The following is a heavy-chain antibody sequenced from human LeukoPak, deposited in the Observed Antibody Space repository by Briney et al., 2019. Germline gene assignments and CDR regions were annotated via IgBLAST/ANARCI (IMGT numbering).Heavy chain of an antibody. CDR3: ARDYYGSGSSP. J-gene: IGHJ5*02. CDR2: IKQDGSEK. CDR1: GFTFSTYW. V-gene: IGHV3-7*01. D-gene: IGHD3-10*01. Sequence: GGSLRLSCAASGFTFSTYWMTWVRQAPGKGLEWVANIKQDGSEKYYVDSVKGRFTISRDNAKNSLYLQMNSLRAEDTAVYYCARDYYGSGSSPWGQGTLVTVSS.